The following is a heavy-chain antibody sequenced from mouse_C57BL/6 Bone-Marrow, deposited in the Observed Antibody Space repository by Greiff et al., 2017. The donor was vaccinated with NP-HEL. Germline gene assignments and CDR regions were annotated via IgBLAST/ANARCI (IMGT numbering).Heavy chain of an antibody. V-gene: IGHV1-52*01. CDR1: GYTFTSYW. CDR3: ARERIPTSTLFDY. Sequence: VQLQQPGAELVRPGSSVKLSCKASGYTFTSYWMHWVKQRPIQGLEWIGNIDPSDSDTHYNQKFKDKATLTVDKSSSTAYMQLSSLTSEASAVYYCARERIPTSTLFDYWGQGTTLTVSS. J-gene: IGHJ2*01. D-gene: IGHD5-5*01. CDR2: IDPSDSDT.